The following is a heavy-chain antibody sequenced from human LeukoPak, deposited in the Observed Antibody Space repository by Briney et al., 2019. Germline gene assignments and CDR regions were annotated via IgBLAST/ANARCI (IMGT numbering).Heavy chain of an antibody. CDR3: ARSLFSNHEDY. D-gene: IGHD4-4*01. CDR1: GYTFITYD. CDR2: INPSGGST. V-gene: IGHV1-46*01. Sequence: ASVKVSCKASGYTFITYDISWVRQAPGQGLEWMGIINPSGGSTSYAQKFQGRVTMTRDTSTSTVYMELSSLRSEDTAVYYCARSLFSNHEDYWGQGTLVTVSS. J-gene: IGHJ4*02.